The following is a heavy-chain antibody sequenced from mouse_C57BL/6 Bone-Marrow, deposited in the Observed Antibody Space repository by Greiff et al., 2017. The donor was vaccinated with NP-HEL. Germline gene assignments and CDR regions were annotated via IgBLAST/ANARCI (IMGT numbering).Heavy chain of an antibody. CDR3: TTGFYFDY. V-gene: IGHV14-4*01. CDR2: IDPENGDT. CDR1: GFNIKDDY. J-gene: IGHJ2*01. Sequence: VQLQQSGAKLVRPGASVKLSCTASGFNIKDDYMHWVKQRPEQGLEWIGWIDPENGDTEYASKFQGKATITADTSSNTAYLQLSSLTSEDTAVYYCTTGFYFDYWGQGTTLTVSS.